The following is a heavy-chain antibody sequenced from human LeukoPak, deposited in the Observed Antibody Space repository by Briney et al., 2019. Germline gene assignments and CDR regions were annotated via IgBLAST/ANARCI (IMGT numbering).Heavy chain of an antibody. V-gene: IGHV1-18*04. CDR1: GYTFTSYG. Sequence: ASVKVSCKASGYTFTSYGISWVRQAPGQGLEWMGWISAYDGNTNYAQKLQGRVTTTTDTSTSTAYMELRSLRSDDTAVYYCARQRRVLKRGGSGYYGSGSYSIAYYFDYWGQGTLVTVSS. CDR3: ARQRRVLKRGGSGYYGSGSYSIAYYFDY. D-gene: IGHD3-10*01. J-gene: IGHJ4*02. CDR2: ISAYDGNT.